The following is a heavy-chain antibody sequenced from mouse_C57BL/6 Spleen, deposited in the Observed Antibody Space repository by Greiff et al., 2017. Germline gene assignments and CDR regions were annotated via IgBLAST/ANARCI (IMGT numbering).Heavy chain of an antibody. CDR3: TDSWWYVDV. CDR2: IRLKTDNDAT. Sequence: EVKLVESGGGLVQPGGSMKLSCVASGFTFSNYWMNWVRQSPEKGLEWVAQIRLKTDNDATHYAESVKGRFTISRDDSKSSVYLHMDNLRAEDTGIYYCTDSWWYVDVWGTGTTVTVSS. V-gene: IGHV6-3*01. J-gene: IGHJ1*03. CDR1: GFTFSNYW.